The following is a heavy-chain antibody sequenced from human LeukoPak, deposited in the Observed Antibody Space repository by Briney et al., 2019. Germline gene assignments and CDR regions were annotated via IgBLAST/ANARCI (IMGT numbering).Heavy chain of an antibody. V-gene: IGHV3-74*01. CDR2: INTDGSIT. Sequence: GGSLRLSCAASGFTFSSYWIHWVRQVPGKGLVWVSRINTDGSITTYADSVRGRFTISRDNAKDTLYLQMNSLRAEDTAVYYCARGENTYIDYWGQGTLVTVSS. J-gene: IGHJ4*02. CDR3: ARGENTYIDY. CDR1: GFTFSSYW. D-gene: IGHD3-16*01.